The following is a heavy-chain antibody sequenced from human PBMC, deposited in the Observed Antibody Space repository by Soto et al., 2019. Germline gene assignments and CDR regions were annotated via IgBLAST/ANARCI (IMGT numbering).Heavy chain of an antibody. CDR2: ISYDGSNK. V-gene: IGHV3-30*18. CDR1: GFTFSSYG. Sequence: QVQLVESGGGVVQPGRSLRLSCAASGFTFSSYGMHWVRQAPGKGLEWVAVISYDGSNKYYADSVKGRFTISRDNSKYTLYLQMNSLRAEDTAVYYCAKPLAARPYYYFDYWGQGTLVTVSS. D-gene: IGHD6-6*01. J-gene: IGHJ4*02. CDR3: AKPLAARPYYYFDY.